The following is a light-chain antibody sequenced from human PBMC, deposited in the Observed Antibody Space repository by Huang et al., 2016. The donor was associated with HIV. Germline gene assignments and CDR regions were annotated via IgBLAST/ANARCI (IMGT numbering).Light chain of an antibody. J-gene: IGKJ1*01. CDR3: MQALQTPWT. V-gene: IGKV2-28*01. CDR1: QSLLQGNGYMY. Sequence: DIVMTQSPLSLSVTPGEPASISCRSSQSLLQGNGYMYLDWYVQKPGQSPQLLIYLGSSRASGVPDRFSGSASGTDCSLRISRVEAEDVGVYYCMQALQTPWTFGQGTKVEIK. CDR2: LGS.